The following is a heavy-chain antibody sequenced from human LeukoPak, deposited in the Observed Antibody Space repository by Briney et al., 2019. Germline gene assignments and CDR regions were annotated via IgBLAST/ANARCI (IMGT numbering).Heavy chain of an antibody. D-gene: IGHD3-10*01. CDR2: ISGSGGGT. V-gene: IGHV3-23*01. CDR3: ARDSAVGSTVD. Sequence: PGGSLRLSCEASGFTFSSYAMNWVRQAPGKGLEWVSFISGSGGGTYYADFVKGRFTISRDNSKNTVYLQMNSLRAEDTAVYHCARDSAVGSTVDWGQGTLVIVSA. CDR1: GFTFSSYA. J-gene: IGHJ4*02.